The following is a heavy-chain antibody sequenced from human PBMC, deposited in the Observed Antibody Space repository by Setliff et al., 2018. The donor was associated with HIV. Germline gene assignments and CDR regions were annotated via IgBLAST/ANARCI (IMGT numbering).Heavy chain of an antibody. Sequence: GGSLRLSCAASGFNFNIFWMSWVRQAPGKGLEWVSAIDPSGSGIFYSDSVKGRFTISRDNSKNTLYLQMNSLTAEDTAVYYCAKDGGDWAYFDYWGQGTLVTVSS. CDR3: AKDGGDWAYFDY. CDR1: GFNFNIFW. J-gene: IGHJ4*02. CDR2: IDPSGSGI. V-gene: IGHV3-23*01. D-gene: IGHD2-21*02.